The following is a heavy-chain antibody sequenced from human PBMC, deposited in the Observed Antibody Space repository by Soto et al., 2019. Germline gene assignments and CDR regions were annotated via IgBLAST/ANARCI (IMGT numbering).Heavy chain of an antibody. CDR3: ARAMPGMDV. Sequence: QVQLVESGGGVVQPGRSLRLSCAGSGFTLSDFAMHWVRQAPGKGLEWVALISNDGGYQHYGDSVRGRFTISRDNSXXXXYLQMTSLRVEDTAVYYCARAMPGMDVWGQGTTVTVSS. CDR1: GFTLSDFA. J-gene: IGHJ6*02. CDR2: ISNDGGYQ. D-gene: IGHD2-2*01. V-gene: IGHV3-30-3*01.